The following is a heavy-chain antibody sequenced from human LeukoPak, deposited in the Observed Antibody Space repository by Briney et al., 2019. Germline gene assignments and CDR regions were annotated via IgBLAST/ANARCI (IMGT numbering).Heavy chain of an antibody. J-gene: IGHJ4*02. CDR3: ARVFGIDWSFDY. CDR2: INHSGST. CDR1: GGSFSGYY. D-gene: IGHD3-9*01. Sequence: SETLSLTCAVYGGSFSGYYWSWIRQPPGKGLEGIGEINHSGSTNYNPSLTSRVTISVDTSKNQFSLKLSSVTAADTAVYYCARVFGIDWSFDYWGQGTLVTVSS. V-gene: IGHV4-34*01.